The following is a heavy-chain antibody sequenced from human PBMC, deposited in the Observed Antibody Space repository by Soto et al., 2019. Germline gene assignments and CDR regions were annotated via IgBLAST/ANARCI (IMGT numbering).Heavy chain of an antibody. Sequence: GRSLRVSCAASGFTFSSYAMSWVRQAPGKGLEWVSAISGSGGSTYYADSVKGRFTISRDNSKNTLYLQMNSLRVEDTAVYYCAKDGGGDSSGYYYGDYWGQGTLVTVSS. J-gene: IGHJ4*02. CDR1: GFTFSSYA. CDR2: ISGSGGST. V-gene: IGHV3-23*01. CDR3: AKDGGGDSSGYYYGDY. D-gene: IGHD3-22*01.